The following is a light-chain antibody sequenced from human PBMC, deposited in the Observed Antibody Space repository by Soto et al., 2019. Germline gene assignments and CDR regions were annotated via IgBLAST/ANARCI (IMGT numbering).Light chain of an antibody. V-gene: IGLV2-23*01. CDR1: NSDVGSYDL. CDR3: CSYTGTTTHYV. Sequence: SALTQPASVSGSPGQSITISCTGTNSDVGSYDLVSWYQQHPDKAPKLIIFEGTKRPSGVSSRFSGSKSGNTASLTTSGLQAEDEADYYCCSYTGTTTHYVFGSGTKVTVL. CDR2: EGT. J-gene: IGLJ1*01.